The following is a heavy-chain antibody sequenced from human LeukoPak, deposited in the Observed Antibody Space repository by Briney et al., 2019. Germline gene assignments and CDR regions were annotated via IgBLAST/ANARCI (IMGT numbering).Heavy chain of an antibody. Sequence: PGGSLRLSCAASGFTFTNYTMNWVRQAPGKGLEWVSYISNSSTTIYYADSVKGRFTISRDNAKNSLYLQMNSLRAEDTAVYYCVGHSDYWGQGTLVTVSS. D-gene: IGHD3-16*01. CDR2: ISNSSTTI. J-gene: IGHJ4*02. CDR1: GFTFTNYT. CDR3: VGHSDY. V-gene: IGHV3-48*01.